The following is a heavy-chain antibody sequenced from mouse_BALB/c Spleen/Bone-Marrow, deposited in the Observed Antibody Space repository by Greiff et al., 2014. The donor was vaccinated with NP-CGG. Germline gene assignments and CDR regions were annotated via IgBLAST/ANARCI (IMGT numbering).Heavy chain of an antibody. CDR3: TSRTPYYDSRYYYTMDY. Sequence: VKLMESGAELVRPGASVTLSCKASGYTFTDYEMHWVKQTPVHGLEWIGAIDPETGGTADNQKFRGKATLTADKSSSTAYMELRMLTSEDSTVYYCTSRTPYYDSRYYYTMDYWGQGTSVTVSS. J-gene: IGHJ4*01. CDR2: IDPETGGT. V-gene: IGHV1-15*01. D-gene: IGHD2-4*01. CDR1: GYTFTDYE.